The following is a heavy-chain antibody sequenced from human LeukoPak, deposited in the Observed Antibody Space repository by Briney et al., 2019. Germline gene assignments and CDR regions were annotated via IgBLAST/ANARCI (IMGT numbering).Heavy chain of an antibody. CDR1: GGTFSSYA. V-gene: IGHV1-69*05. Sequence: ASVKVSCKASGGTFSSYAISWVRQAPGQGLEWMGGIIPIFGTANYAQKFQGRVTITTDESTSTAYMELSSLRSEDTAVYYCAASYCSGGSCYVAFDIWGQGAMVTVSS. CDR2: IIPIFGTA. D-gene: IGHD2-15*01. CDR3: AASYCSGGSCYVAFDI. J-gene: IGHJ3*02.